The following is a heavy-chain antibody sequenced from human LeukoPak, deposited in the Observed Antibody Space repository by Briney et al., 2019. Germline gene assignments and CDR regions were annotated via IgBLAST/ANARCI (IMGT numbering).Heavy chain of an antibody. J-gene: IGHJ3*02. D-gene: IGHD5-12*01. CDR3: ARDKRSGYDYAFDI. V-gene: IGHV4-61*01. CDR2: IYYSGST. Sequence: SETLSLTCSVSGGSVSSSSYYWVWIRQPPGKGLEWIGNIYYSGSTNYNPSLKSRVTISVDTSKNQFSLKLSSVTAADTAVYYCARDKRSGYDYAFDIWGQGTMVTVSS. CDR1: GGSVSSSSYY.